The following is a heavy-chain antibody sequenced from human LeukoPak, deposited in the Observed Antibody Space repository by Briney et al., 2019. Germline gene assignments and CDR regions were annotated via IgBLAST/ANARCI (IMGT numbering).Heavy chain of an antibody. V-gene: IGHV3-48*03. CDR3: ARSGRVLLWFGELLQHFDY. CDR2: ISSSGSTI. Sequence: GGSLRLSCAASGFTFSSYEMNWVRQAPGKGLEWVSYISSSGSTIYYADSVKGRFTISRDNAKNSLYLQMNSLRAEDTAVYYCARSGRVLLWFGELLQHFDYWGQGTLVTVSS. CDR1: GFTFSSYE. J-gene: IGHJ4*02. D-gene: IGHD3-10*01.